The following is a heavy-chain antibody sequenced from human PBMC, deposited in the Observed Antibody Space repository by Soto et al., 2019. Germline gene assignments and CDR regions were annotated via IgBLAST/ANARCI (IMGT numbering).Heavy chain of an antibody. CDR2: ISYDGSNK. D-gene: IGHD2-21*01. CDR1: GFTFSSYG. J-gene: IGHJ4*02. Sequence: PGGSLRLSCAASGFTFSSYGMHWVRQAPGKGLEWVAVISYDGSNKYYADSVKGRFTISRDNAKNTLYLQMNSLRAEDTALYYCARVIVAGTYPVFAPNDYWGQGTLVTVSS. V-gene: IGHV3-30*03. CDR3: ARVIVAGTYPVFAPNDY.